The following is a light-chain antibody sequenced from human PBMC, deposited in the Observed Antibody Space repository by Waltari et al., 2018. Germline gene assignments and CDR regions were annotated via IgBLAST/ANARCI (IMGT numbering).Light chain of an antibody. Sequence: DIQMTQSPSTLSASVGDRVTISCRASQSIRTWLAWYQQKPGKAPNLLIYRASHLEGGVPSRFSGSGFGTEFTLTISSLQPDDFATYYCQQYNNYWTFGQGTKVEIK. CDR3: QQYNNYWT. J-gene: IGKJ1*01. CDR2: RAS. V-gene: IGKV1-5*03. CDR1: QSIRTW.